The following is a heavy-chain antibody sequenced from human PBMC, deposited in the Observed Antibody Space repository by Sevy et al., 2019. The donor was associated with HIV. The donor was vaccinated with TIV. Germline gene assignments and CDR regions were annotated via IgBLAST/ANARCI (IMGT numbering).Heavy chain of an antibody. CDR2: IKEDGSDK. D-gene: IGHD4-4*01. Sequence: GGSLRLSCAASGFTFSSDWLGWVRQAPGKGLEWVANIKEDGSDKHYVDSVKGRFIISRDNAENSLYLQMNSLRVEDTGVYYCTRDRDYSKDYWGQGTLVTVSS. J-gene: IGHJ4*02. CDR3: TRDRDYSKDY. V-gene: IGHV3-7*01. CDR1: GFTFSSDW.